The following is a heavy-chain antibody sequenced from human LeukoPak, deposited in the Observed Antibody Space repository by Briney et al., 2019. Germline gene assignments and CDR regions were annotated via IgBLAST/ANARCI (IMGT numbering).Heavy chain of an antibody. V-gene: IGHV3-7*01. CDR2: IKQDGSEK. D-gene: IGHD3-3*01. Sequence: GGSLRLSCAASGFTFSTYWMSWVRQAPGKGLEWVANIKQDGSEKYYVDSVKGRFTIFRDNAKNSLYLQMNSLRAEDTAVYYCARSNYDFWSGYLYYLDYWGQGTLVTVSS. CDR1: GFTFSTYW. CDR3: ARSNYDFWSGYLYYLDY. J-gene: IGHJ4*02.